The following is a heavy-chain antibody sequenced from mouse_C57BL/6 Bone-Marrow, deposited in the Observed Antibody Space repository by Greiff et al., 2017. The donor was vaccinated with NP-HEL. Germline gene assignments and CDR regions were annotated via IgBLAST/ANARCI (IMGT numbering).Heavy chain of an antibody. D-gene: IGHD2-4*01. Sequence: EVQLQQSGPELVKPGASVKISCKASGYTFTDYYMNWVKQSHGKSLEWIGDINPNNGGTSYNQKFKGKATLTVDKSSSTAYMELRSLTSEDSAVYYCARSTIYYDYDGYYYAMDYWGQGTSVTVSS. CDR3: ARSTIYYDYDGYYYAMDY. CDR1: GYTFTDYY. CDR2: INPNNGGT. V-gene: IGHV1-26*01. J-gene: IGHJ4*01.